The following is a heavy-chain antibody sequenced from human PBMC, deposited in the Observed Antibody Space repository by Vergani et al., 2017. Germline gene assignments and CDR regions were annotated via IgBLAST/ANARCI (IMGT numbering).Heavy chain of an antibody. Sequence: QVQLQESGPGLVKPSQTLSLTCTVSGGSFSTGGQSWTWLRQSAGKGLEWIGRIYTSGATNYNPSLRSRATMSVDASKKQFSLKLTSVTAADTAVYYCARDGGEYHKDALDVWGQGTKVTVTS. J-gene: IGHJ3*01. CDR3: ARDGGEYHKDALDV. CDR1: GGSFSTGGQS. CDR2: IYTSGAT. D-gene: IGHD2-21*01. V-gene: IGHV4-61*02.